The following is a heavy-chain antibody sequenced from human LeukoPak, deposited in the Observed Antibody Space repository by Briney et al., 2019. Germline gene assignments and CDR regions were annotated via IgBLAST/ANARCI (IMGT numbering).Heavy chain of an antibody. CDR3: AKDDHYGDLYYFDY. CDR2: ISGSGGST. J-gene: IGHJ4*02. V-gene: IGHV3-23*01. Sequence: GGSLRLSCAASGFTFSSYAMSWVRQAPGKGLEWVSAISGSGGSTYYADSVKGRFTISGDNSKNTLYLQMNSLRAEDAAVYYCAKDDHYGDLYYFDYWGQGTLVTVSS. D-gene: IGHD4-17*01. CDR1: GFTFSSYA.